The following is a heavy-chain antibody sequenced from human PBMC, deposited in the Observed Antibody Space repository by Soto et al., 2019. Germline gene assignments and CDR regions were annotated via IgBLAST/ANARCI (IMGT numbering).Heavy chain of an antibody. Sequence: GGSLRLSCAASGFSFSSYGMHWARQAPGKGLEWVAVIWYDGSNKYYADSVKGRFTISRDNSKNTLYLQMNSLRAEDTAVYYFARGVWRGYPQWYYGMDVWGQGTTVTDS. V-gene: IGHV3-33*01. CDR3: ARGVWRGYPQWYYGMDV. CDR1: GFSFSSYG. J-gene: IGHJ6*02. D-gene: IGHD3-3*01. CDR2: IWYDGSNK.